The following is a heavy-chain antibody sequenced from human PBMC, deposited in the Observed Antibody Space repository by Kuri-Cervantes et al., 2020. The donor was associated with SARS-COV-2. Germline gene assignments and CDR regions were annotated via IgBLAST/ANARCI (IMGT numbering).Heavy chain of an antibody. Sequence: GGSLRLSCAASGFTFDDYTMHWVRQAPGKGLEWVSAISGSGGSTYYADSVKGRFTISRDNSKNTLYLQMNSLRAEDTAVYYCAKDRVYLRWYFDLWGRGTLVTVSS. CDR1: GFTFDDYT. V-gene: IGHV3-23*01. CDR2: ISGSGGST. D-gene: IGHD2-8*01. CDR3: AKDRVYLRWYFDL. J-gene: IGHJ2*01.